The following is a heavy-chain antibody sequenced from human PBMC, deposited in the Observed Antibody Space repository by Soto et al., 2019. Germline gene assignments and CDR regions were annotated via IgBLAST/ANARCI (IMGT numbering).Heavy chain of an antibody. CDR2: VSHTGDT. D-gene: IGHD4-17*01. CDR3: AGGPDYGDYDA. CDR1: GGSFNGYQ. V-gene: IGHV4-34*01. J-gene: IGHJ5*02. Sequence: SETLSLTCEVSGGSFNGYQWAWIRQSPEKGLEWIGEVSHTGDTNSKPSLMSRLTMSVDTSKNQFSLKLSSVTSADSAIYFCAGGPDYGDYDAWGQGTLVTVLL.